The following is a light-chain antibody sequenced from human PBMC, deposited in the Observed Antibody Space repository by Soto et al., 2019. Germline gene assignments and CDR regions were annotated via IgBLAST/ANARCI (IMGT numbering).Light chain of an antibody. CDR2: EGT. J-gene: IGLJ1*01. CDR3: CSYAGSTTYV. V-gene: IGLV2-23*01. CDR1: SRAVGSYDI. Sequence: QSSLTQPASVSGSPGQSITISCTGTSRAVGSYDIVPWYQHHPGKAPKLMIYEGTKRPSGVSNRFSGSNPGYTASLAISGLQAEDEADYCCCSYAGSTTYVFGTGNRSPS.